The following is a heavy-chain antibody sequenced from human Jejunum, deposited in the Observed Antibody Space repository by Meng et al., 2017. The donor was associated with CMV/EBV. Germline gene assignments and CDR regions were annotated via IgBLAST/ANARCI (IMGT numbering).Heavy chain of an antibody. Sequence: GASVSSNRAAWTWIRQSPSRGLEWLGRTYYRSKWSNDYAVSVKSRITINPDTSRNQFSLQLTSLTPEDTAVYYCVRSSTTGGFDPWGQGTLVTVSS. J-gene: IGHJ5*02. CDR3: VRSSTTGGFDP. CDR1: GASVSSNRAA. D-gene: IGHD1-1*01. CDR2: TYYRSKWSN. V-gene: IGHV6-1*01.